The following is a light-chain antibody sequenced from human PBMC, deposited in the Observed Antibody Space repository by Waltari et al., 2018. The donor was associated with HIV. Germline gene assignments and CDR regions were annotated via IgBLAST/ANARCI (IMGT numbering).Light chain of an antibody. CDR3: SSFANRDGFYVL. Sequence: QSALTQPPSASGSPGQSVTLSCTGTNSDIGTYDYVSWYQQHPGKAPKLVISEVTKRPSGVSDPFSGSKSGNTAFLTVSGLQAEDEADYYCSSFANRDGFYVLFGGGTRLTVL. V-gene: IGLV2-8*01. J-gene: IGLJ2*01. CDR1: NSDIGTYDY. CDR2: EVT.